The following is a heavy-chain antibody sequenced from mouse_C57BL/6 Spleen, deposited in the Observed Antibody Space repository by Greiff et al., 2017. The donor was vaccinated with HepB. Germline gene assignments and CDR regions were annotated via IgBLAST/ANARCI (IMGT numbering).Heavy chain of an antibody. CDR1: GYTFTSYW. J-gene: IGHJ2*01. CDR3: GRGDSSGMDYFDY. CDR2: IDPSDSYT. D-gene: IGHD3-2*02. V-gene: IGHV1-50*01. Sequence: QVQLQQPGAELVKPGASVKLSCKASGYTFTSYWMQWVKQRPGQGLEWIGEIDPSDSYTNYNQKFKGKATLTVDTSSSTAYMQLSSLTSEDSAVYYCGRGDSSGMDYFDYWGQGTTLTVSS.